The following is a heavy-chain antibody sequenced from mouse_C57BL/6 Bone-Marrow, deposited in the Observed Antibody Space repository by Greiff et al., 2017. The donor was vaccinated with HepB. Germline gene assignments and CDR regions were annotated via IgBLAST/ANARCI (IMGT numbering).Heavy chain of an antibody. J-gene: IGHJ1*03. CDR3: TRPLYSTNWYFDV. D-gene: IGHD2-5*01. V-gene: IGHV6-6*01. CDR2: IRNKANNHAT. Sequence: EVMLVESGGGLVQPGGSMKLSCAASGFTFSDAWLDWVRQSPEKGLEWVAEIRNKANNHATYYAESVKGRFTISRDDSKSSVYLQMNSLRAEDTGIYYCTRPLYSTNWYFDVWGTGTTVTVSS. CDR1: GFTFSDAW.